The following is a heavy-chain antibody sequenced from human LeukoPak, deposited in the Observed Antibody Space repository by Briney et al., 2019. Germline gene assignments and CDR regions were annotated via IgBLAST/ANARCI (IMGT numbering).Heavy chain of an antibody. V-gene: IGHV3-53*01. CDR2: IYSGGST. CDR3: ARDRSHWEENDY. D-gene: IGHD1-26*01. CDR1: GFTVSSNY. J-gene: IGHJ4*02. Sequence: GGSLRLSCAASGFTVSSNYMSWVRQAPGKGLEWVSVIYSGGSTYYADSVKGRFTISRDNAKNSLYLQMNSLRAEDTAVYYCARDRSHWEENDYWGQGTLVTVSS.